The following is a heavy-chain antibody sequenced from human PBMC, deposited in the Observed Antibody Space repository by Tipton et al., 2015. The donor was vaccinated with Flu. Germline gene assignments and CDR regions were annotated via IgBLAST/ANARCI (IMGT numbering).Heavy chain of an antibody. Sequence: SLRLSCAASGFTFDDYAMHWVRQAPGKGLEWVSLISWDGGSTYYADSVKGRFTISRDNSKNSLYLQMNSVRAEDTALYYCAKIEWFRELKGALDYWGQGTLVTVSS. CDR2: ISWDGGST. J-gene: IGHJ4*02. CDR1: GFTFDDYA. D-gene: IGHD3-10*01. V-gene: IGHV3-43D*03. CDR3: AKIEWFRELKGALDY.